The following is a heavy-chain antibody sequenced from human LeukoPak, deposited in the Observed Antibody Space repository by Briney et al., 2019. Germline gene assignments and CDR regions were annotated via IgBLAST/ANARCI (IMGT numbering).Heavy chain of an antibody. CDR1: GFTFSSYG. CDR3: AKVSLSRAINYYYYYMDV. V-gene: IGHV3-30*02. CDR2: IRYDGSNK. J-gene: IGHJ6*03. Sequence: PGGSLRLSCAASGFTFSSYGMHWVRQAPGKGLEWVAFIRYDGSNKYYADSVKGRFTISRDNSKNTLYLQMNSLGAEDTAVYYCAKVSLSRAINYYYYYMDVWGKGTTVTVSS.